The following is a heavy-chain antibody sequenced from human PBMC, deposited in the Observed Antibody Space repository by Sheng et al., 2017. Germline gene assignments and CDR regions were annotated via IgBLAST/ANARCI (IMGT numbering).Heavy chain of an antibody. CDR3: ARGSIVVVPPVGHRKYYYYGMDV. J-gene: IGHJ6*02. D-gene: IGHD2-2*01. Sequence: EVQLVESGGGLVQPGGSLRLSCAASGFTFSSYEMNWVRQAPGKGLEWVSYISSSGSTIYYADSVKGRFTISRDNAKNSLYLQMNSLRAEDTAVYYCARGSIVVVPPVGHRKYYYYGMDVWDQGP. V-gene: IGHV3-48*03. CDR1: GFTFSSYE. CDR2: ISSSGSTI.